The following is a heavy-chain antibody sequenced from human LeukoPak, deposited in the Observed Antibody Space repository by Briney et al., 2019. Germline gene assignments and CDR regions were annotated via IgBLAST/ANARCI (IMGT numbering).Heavy chain of an antibody. CDR3: ARAESYYYGMDV. CDR1: GFTFSSYA. Sequence: GGSLRLSCAASGFTFSSYAMHWVRQAPGKGLEYVSAISSNGGSTYYANSVKGRFTTSRDNSKNTLYLQMGSLRAEDMAVYYCARAESYYYGMDVWGQGTTVTVSS. CDR2: ISSNGGST. V-gene: IGHV3-64*01. J-gene: IGHJ6*02.